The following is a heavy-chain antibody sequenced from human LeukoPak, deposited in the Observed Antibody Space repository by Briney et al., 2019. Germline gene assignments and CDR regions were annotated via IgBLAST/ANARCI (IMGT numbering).Heavy chain of an antibody. CDR3: ARDRFTVTTGGFDY. CDR2: ISSSSSTI. D-gene: IGHD4-4*01. V-gene: IGHV3-48*02. CDR1: GFTFSSYS. J-gene: IGHJ4*02. Sequence: GGSLRLSCAASGFTFSSYSMNWVRQAPGKGLEWVSYISSSSSTIYYADSVKGRFTISRDNAKNSLYLQMNSLRDEDTAVYYCARDRFTVTTGGFDYWGQGTLVTVSS.